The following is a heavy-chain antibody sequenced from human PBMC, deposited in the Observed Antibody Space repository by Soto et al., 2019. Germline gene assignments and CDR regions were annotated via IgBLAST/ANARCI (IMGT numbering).Heavy chain of an antibody. J-gene: IGHJ6*02. Sequence: QVQLVQSGAEVKKPGSSVKVSCKASGGTFSSYAISWVRQAPGQGLEWMGGLIPIFGTANYAQKFQGRVTITADESTSTAYMELSSLKSEHTAVYYCARPTVITFPEYYNYGLDVWGQGTTVTVS. CDR2: LIPIFGTA. CDR1: GGTFSSYA. D-gene: IGHD4-17*01. V-gene: IGHV1-69*01. CDR3: ARPTVITFPEYYNYGLDV.